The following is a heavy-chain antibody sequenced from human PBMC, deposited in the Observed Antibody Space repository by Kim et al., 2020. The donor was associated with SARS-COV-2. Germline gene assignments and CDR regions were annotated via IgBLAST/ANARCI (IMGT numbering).Heavy chain of an antibody. J-gene: IGHJ5*02. D-gene: IGHD6-19*01. CDR2: INPKSGGT. V-gene: IGHV1-2*06. CDR1: GYAFTGYY. Sequence: ASVKVSCQASGYAFTGYYIHWVRQAPGQGLEWMGRINPKSGGTNYAKNFQGRVTMTRDTSISTAHMELSRLRSDDTAVYYCARAPGIPVGGPGFDPWGQGTLVTVSS. CDR3: ARAPGIPVGGPGFDP.